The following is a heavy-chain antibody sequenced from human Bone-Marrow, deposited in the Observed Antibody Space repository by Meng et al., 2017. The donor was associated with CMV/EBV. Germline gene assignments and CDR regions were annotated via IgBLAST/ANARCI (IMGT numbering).Heavy chain of an antibody. CDR1: GFTVSSNY. CDR2: IYSGGST. Sequence: LSLTCAASGFTVSSNYMSWVRQAPGKGLEWVSVIYSGGSTYYADSVKGRFTISRDNSKNTLYLQMNSLRAEDTAVYYCARDLRLYSGSYPHNYYYYGMDVWGQGTTVTVSS. J-gene: IGHJ6*02. D-gene: IGHD1-26*01. V-gene: IGHV3-53*01. CDR3: ARDLRLYSGSYPHNYYYYGMDV.